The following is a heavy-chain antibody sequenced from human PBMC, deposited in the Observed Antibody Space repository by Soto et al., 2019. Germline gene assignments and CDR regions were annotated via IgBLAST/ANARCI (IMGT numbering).Heavy chain of an antibody. CDR3: VMVDNYVTPTPQDV. J-gene: IGHJ6*02. V-gene: IGHV1-18*01. Sequence: QVKLVQSGDEVKNPGASVKVSCKASGYIFVNYGIAWVRQAPRQGLEWMGWISPYTGNTHSASKVQGRLTMTTDTSTSTAYMDLGSLTSDDTAVYYCVMVDNYVTPTPQDVWGQGTTVTVSS. CDR1: GYIFVNYG. D-gene: IGHD3-16*01. CDR2: ISPYTGNT.